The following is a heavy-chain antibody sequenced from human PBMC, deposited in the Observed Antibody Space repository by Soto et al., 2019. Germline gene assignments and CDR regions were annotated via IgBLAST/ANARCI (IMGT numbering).Heavy chain of an antibody. CDR2: INEDGSER. CDR3: VKGVGYLGP. CDR1: GFTFSNNW. J-gene: IGHJ5*02. D-gene: IGHD1-26*01. Sequence: EVQLVESGGGLVQPGGSLRLSCAASGFTFSNNWMTWVRRAPGKGLEWVANINEDGSERQYVDSVKGRFTISGDNAMNSLYLQMNSLRAEDTAVYHCVKGVGYLGPWGHGTLVTVSS. V-gene: IGHV3-7*01.